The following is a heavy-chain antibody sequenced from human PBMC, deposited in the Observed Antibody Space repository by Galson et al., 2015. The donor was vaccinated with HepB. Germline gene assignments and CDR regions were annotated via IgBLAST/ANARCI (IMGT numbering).Heavy chain of an antibody. CDR1: GGSISSGGYS. D-gene: IGHD4-17*01. V-gene: IGHV4-30-4*07. Sequence: TLSLTCAVSGGSISSGGYSWSWIRQPPGKGLEWIGYIYYSGNTYYNPSLKSRVSISIDTSKNQFSLRLSSVTAADTAVYYCARGPGYGDYEVLDYWGQGTLVTVSS. CDR2: IYYSGNT. CDR3: ARGPGYGDYEVLDY. J-gene: IGHJ4*02.